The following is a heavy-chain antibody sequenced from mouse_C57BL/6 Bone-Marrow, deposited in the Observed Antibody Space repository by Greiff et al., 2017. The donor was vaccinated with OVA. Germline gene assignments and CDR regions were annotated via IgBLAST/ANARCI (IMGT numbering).Heavy chain of an antibody. V-gene: IGHV14-1*01. Sequence: VQLKQSGAELVRPGASVKLSCTASGFNINAYYMHWVKQRPEQGLEWIGRIDPEDGDTEYSPQFQGKATMTADTSSNTAYMQLSSLTSEDTAVYYCTTYEGYYCDYWGRGTTLTVSS. D-gene: IGHD2-3*01. CDR1: GFNINAYY. CDR3: TTYEGYYCDY. CDR2: IDPEDGDT. J-gene: IGHJ2*01.